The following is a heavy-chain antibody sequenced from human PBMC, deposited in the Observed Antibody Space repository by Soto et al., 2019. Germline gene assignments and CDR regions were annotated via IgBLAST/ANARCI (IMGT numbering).Heavy chain of an antibody. D-gene: IGHD3-3*01. CDR1: GGSISSGDYY. CDR3: ARVTDYYDFWSGYYRRDYFDY. J-gene: IGHJ4*02. Sequence: QVQLQESGPGLMKPSQTLSLTCTVSGGSISSGDYYWSWIRQPPGKGLEWIGYIYYSGSTYYNPSLKSRVTISVDTSKNQFSLKLSSVTAADTAVYYCARVTDYYDFWSGYYRRDYFDYWGQGTLVTVSS. V-gene: IGHV4-30-4*01. CDR2: IYYSGST.